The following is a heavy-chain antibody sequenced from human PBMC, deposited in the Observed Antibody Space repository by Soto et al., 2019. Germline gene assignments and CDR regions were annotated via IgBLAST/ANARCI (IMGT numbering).Heavy chain of an antibody. CDR3: ARGLRTGNYGMDV. V-gene: IGHV1-69*13. Sequence: PVKVSCKAAGGTFDNYAVSWVRQAPGQGLEWMGGIIPMFETVNYAQRFQGRLTIAADESTSTAYMELTSLTSADTAIYFCARGLRTGNYGMDVWGQGTTVTVSS. CDR1: GGTFDNYA. J-gene: IGHJ6*02. CDR2: IIPMFETV. D-gene: IGHD2-15*01.